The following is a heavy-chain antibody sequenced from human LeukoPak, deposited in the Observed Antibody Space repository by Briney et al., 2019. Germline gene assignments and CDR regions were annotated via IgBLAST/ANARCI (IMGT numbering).Heavy chain of an antibody. D-gene: IGHD5-12*01. CDR3: ARVSGYDWESFYDY. J-gene: IGHJ4*02. CDR1: GESFSGYY. V-gene: IGHV4-34*01. Sequence: SETLSLTCGVYGESFSGYYWSWIRQPPGKGLECIGEINHSGSTNYNPSLKSRVTISVDTSKNQFSLKLNSVTAADTAVYYCARVSGYDWESFYDYWGQGTLVTVSS. CDR2: INHSGST.